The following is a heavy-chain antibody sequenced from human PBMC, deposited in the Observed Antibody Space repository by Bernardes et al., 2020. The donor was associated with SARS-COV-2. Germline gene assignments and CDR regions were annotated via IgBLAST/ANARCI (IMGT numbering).Heavy chain of an antibody. CDR2: INHSGST. J-gene: IGHJ5*02. V-gene: IGHV4-34*01. D-gene: IGHD3-3*01. Sequence: SETLSLTCAVYGGSFSGYYWSWIRQPPGKGLEWIGEINHSGSTNYNPSLKSRFTISVDTSKNQFSLKLSSVTAADTAVYYCARYYGVWGGNWFDPWGQGTLVTVSS. CDR3: ARYYGVWGGNWFDP. CDR1: GGSFSGYY.